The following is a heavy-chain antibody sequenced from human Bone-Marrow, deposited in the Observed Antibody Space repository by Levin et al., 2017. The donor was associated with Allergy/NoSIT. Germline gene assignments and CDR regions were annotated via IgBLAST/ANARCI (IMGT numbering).Heavy chain of an antibody. CDR2: ISGISGTT. D-gene: IGHD3-10*01. V-gene: IGHV1-18*01. J-gene: IGHJ4*02. Sequence: GESLKISCKASAYTSHSYGISWVRQRPGQGLEWMGWISGISGTTNDAQKFQDRVTLTTDTSTTTAYMELRSLGSDDTALYYCARDLSGRGKFDDWGQGTLVTVSS. CDR1: AYTSHSYG. CDR3: ARDLSGRGKFDD.